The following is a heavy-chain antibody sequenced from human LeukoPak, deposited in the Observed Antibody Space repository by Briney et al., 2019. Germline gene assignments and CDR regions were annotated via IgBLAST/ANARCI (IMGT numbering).Heavy chain of an antibody. V-gene: IGHV3-30*18. CDR1: GFTFSSYG. CDR2: ISYDGSNK. D-gene: IGHD5-18*01. Sequence: GRSLRLSCAASGFTFSSYGMHWVRQAPGKGLEWVAVISYDGSNKYYADSVKGRFTISRDNSKNTPYLQMNSLRAEDTAVYYCAKERPGYSYGYYFDYWGQGTLVTVSS. J-gene: IGHJ4*02. CDR3: AKERPGYSYGYYFDY.